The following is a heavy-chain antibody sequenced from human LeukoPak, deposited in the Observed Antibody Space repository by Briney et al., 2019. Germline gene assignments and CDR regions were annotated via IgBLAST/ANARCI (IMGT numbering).Heavy chain of an antibody. Sequence: SETLSLTCTVSGGSISSYYWSWIRQPPGKGLEWIGYIYYSGSTNYNPSLKSRVTISVDTSKNQFSLKLSSVTAADTAVYYCARRINAVLLWFGDQTMSGGWFDPWGQGTLVTVSS. CDR3: ARRINAVLLWFGDQTMSGGWFDP. D-gene: IGHD3-10*01. V-gene: IGHV4-59*01. CDR2: IYYSGST. CDR1: GGSISSYY. J-gene: IGHJ5*02.